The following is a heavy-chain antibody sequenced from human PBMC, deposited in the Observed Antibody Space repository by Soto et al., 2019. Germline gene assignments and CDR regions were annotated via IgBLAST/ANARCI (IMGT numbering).Heavy chain of an antibody. J-gene: IGHJ6*02. Sequence: SETLSLTCTVSGGSISSSDYYWSWIRQPPGKGLEWIGYISYSGSTYYNPSLKSRVTISVDTSNNQFSLKLSSVTVADTAVYSCARDAWTVVRGILTSGGMDVWGQGTTVTVSS. V-gene: IGHV4-30-4*01. CDR1: GGSISSSDYY. CDR3: ARDAWTVVRGILTSGGMDV. CDR2: ISYSGST. D-gene: IGHD3-10*01.